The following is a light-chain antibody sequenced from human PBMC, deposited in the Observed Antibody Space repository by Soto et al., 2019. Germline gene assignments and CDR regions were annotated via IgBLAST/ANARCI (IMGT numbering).Light chain of an antibody. Sequence: EVVLTQSPGTLSLSPGERATLSCRASRTVDGNYLAWYHQKPGQAPRLLIYGASSRATGIPDRFSGSGSGTDFTLTISRLEPEDFALYYCQQYVTSPLTFGQGSKVDIK. CDR1: RTVDGNY. J-gene: IGKJ1*01. CDR3: QQYVTSPLT. V-gene: IGKV3-20*01. CDR2: GAS.